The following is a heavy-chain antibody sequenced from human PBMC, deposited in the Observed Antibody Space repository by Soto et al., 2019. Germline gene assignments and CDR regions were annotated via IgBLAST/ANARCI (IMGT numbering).Heavy chain of an antibody. CDR2: TIPIFGTA. CDR1: GGTFSSYA. J-gene: IGHJ6*02. Sequence: QVQLVQSGAEMKKPGSSVKVSCKASGGTFSSYAISWVRQAPGQGLEWMGGTIPIFGTADYAQKFQGRVTITADESTSTAYMELSSLRSEDTAVYYCASQLTGDYYYYGMDVWGQGTTVTVSS. CDR3: ASQLTGDYYYYGMDV. V-gene: IGHV1-69*12. D-gene: IGHD7-27*01.